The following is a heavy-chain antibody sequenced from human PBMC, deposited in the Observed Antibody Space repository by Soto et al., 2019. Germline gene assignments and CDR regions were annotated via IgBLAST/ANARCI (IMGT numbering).Heavy chain of an antibody. J-gene: IGHJ5*02. V-gene: IGHV1-58*01. Sequence: SVKVSCKASGFTFSSSAVQWVRQARGQRLEWIGKIVVGSGNTNYAQKFQERVTITRDMSTSTAYMELSSLRSEDTAFYYCAAFDPGPMGFDPWGQGTLGTVS. CDR2: IVVGSGNT. CDR3: AAFDPGPMGFDP. CDR1: GFTFSSSA. D-gene: IGHD3-9*01.